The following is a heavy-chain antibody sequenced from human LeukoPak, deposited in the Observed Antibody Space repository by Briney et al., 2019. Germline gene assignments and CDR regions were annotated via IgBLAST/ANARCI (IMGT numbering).Heavy chain of an antibody. J-gene: IGHJ3*02. D-gene: IGHD3-10*01. CDR3: ARPLWFGELRAFDI. CDR2: INNSGAGT. CDR1: GFTFSTYA. Sequence: GGSLRLSCAASGFTFSTYAMTWVRQAPGKGLEWVSTINNSGAGTYHADSVKGRVTISRDNSKNTLYLQMNSLRAEDTAVYYCARPLWFGELRAFDIWGQGTMVTVSS. V-gene: IGHV3-23*01.